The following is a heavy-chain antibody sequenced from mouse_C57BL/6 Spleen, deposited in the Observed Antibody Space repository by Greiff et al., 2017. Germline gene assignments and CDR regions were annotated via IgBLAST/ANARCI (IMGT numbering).Heavy chain of an antibody. CDR1: GYTFTDYE. V-gene: IGHV1-15*01. Sequence: QVHVKQSGAELVRPGASVTLSCKASGYTFTDYEMHWVKQTPVHGLEWIGAIDPETGGTAYNQKFKGKAILTADKSSSTAYMELRSLTSEDSAVYYCTRGRYYGSSYVDFDYWGQGTTLTVSS. CDR3: TRGRYYGSSYVDFDY. CDR2: IDPETGGT. D-gene: IGHD1-1*01. J-gene: IGHJ2*01.